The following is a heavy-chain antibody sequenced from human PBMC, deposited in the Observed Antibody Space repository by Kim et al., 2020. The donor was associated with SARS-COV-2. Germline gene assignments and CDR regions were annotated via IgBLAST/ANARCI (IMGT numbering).Heavy chain of an antibody. J-gene: IGHJ6*02. Sequence: SETLSLTCTVSNGSIRSSYWTWIRQPPGQRLEWIGYIHESGTTKYSPSLKSRVRISLATSQKEFSLNLTSVTAADPAVFSCPRWADMGGICSATAVWGQG. CDR2: IHESGTT. CDR1: NGSIRSSY. CDR3: PRWADMGGICSATAV. V-gene: IGHV4-59*01. D-gene: IGHD3-10*02.